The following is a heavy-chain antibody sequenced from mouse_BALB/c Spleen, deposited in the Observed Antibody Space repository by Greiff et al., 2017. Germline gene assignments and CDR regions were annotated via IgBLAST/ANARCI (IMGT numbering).Heavy chain of an antibody. CDR1: GYTFTDYE. J-gene: IGHJ1*01. V-gene: IGHV1-15*01. CDR3: TRKDYGSSTWYFDV. CDR2: IDPETGGT. Sequence: QVQLQQSGAELVRPGASVTLSCKASGYTFTDYEMHWVKQTPVHGLEWIGAIDPETGGTAYNQKFKGKATLTADKSSSTAYIELRSLTSEDSAVYYYTRKDYGSSTWYFDVWGAGTTVTVSS. D-gene: IGHD1-1*01.